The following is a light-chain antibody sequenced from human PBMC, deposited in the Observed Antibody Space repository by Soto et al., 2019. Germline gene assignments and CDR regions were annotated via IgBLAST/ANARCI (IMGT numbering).Light chain of an antibody. V-gene: IGLV2-14*01. CDR3: FSYTSSTAYV. CDR1: SSDVGGYNY. CDR2: EVS. J-gene: IGLJ1*01. Sequence: QSVLTQPASVSGSPVQSITISCTGTSSDVGGYNYVSWYQLHPGKAPKLMIYEVSNRPSGISNRFSASKSGNTASLTISGLQAEDEADYYCFSYTSSTAYVFGTGTKVTVL.